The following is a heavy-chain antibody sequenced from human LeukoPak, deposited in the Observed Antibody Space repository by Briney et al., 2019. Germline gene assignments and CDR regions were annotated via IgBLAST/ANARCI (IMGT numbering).Heavy chain of an antibody. CDR3: ARGPSCTSASCYVIGALDI. V-gene: IGHV3-23*01. D-gene: IGHD2-2*01. Sequence: GGSLRLSCAASGFTFSSHSMTWVRQAPGKGPDWVSGISASANSTYYADSVKGRFIISRDNSKNTLYLQMNSLRVDDMAVYYCARGPSCTSASCYVIGALDIWGLGTTVTVSS. J-gene: IGHJ3*02. CDR2: ISASANST. CDR1: GFTFSSHS.